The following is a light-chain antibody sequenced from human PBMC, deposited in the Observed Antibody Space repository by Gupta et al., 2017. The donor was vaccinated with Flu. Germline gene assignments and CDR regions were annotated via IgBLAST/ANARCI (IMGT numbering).Light chain of an antibody. Sequence: QTVVTQAPSFSVSPGGTVTLTCGWSSGSVSTADYPCWYQQTPGQPPRTLIYITKTRSSGVPDRFSGSILGNKAALTITGAQADDESVYYCLLYMNGDIGVFGGGTKLTVL. J-gene: IGLJ3*02. CDR2: ITK. V-gene: IGLV8-61*01. CDR3: LLYMNGDIGV. CDR1: SGSVSTADY.